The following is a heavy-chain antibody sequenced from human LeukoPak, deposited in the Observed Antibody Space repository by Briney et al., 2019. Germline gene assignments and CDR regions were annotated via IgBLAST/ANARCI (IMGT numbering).Heavy chain of an antibody. CDR3: ARERLPRGSRFLPYYGMDV. D-gene: IGHD3-3*01. CDR2: IIPIFGTA. CDR1: GGTFSSYA. J-gene: IGHJ6*02. Sequence: SVKVSCKASGGTFSSYAISWVRQAPGQGLERMGGIIPIFGTANYAQKFQGRVTITADESTSTAYMELSSLRSEDTAVYYCARERLPRGSRFLPYYGMDVWGQGTTVTVSS. V-gene: IGHV1-69*13.